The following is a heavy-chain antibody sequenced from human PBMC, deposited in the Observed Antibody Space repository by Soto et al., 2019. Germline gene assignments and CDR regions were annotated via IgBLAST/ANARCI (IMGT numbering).Heavy chain of an antibody. CDR1: GFTFSSYG. CDR2: ISYDGSNK. J-gene: IGHJ4*02. CDR3: AKDLAYYGEYVGSIDY. D-gene: IGHD4-17*01. V-gene: IGHV3-30*18. Sequence: GGSLRLSCAASGFTFSSYGMHWVRQAPGKGLEWVAVISYDGSNKYYADSVKGRFTISRVNSKNTLYLQMNSLRAEDTAVYYCAKDLAYYGEYVGSIDYWGQGTLVTVSS.